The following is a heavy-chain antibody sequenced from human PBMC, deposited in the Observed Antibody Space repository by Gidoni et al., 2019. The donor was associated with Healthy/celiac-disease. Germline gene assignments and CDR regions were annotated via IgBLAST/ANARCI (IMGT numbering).Heavy chain of an antibody. CDR1: GFTCSSYS. V-gene: IGHV3-21*01. CDR3: ARDPLRITISGDGMDA. CDR2: ISSMSSYI. D-gene: IGHD3-9*01. J-gene: IGHJ6*02. Sequence: EVQLVESGGGLVKPGGSLRLSCAASGFTCSSYSMNWVRQAPGKGLGWVSSISSMSSYIYYADSVKRRFTISRDNAKNSLYLQMNSLRAEDTAVYYCARDPLRITISGDGMDAWGQGTTVTVSS.